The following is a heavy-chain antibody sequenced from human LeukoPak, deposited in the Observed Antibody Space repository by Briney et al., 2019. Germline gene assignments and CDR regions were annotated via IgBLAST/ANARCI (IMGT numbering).Heavy chain of an antibody. CDR2: IWYDGSNK. CDR3: ARGVTEDTGVAQFDS. J-gene: IGHJ4*02. Sequence: GGSLRLSCAASGFTFSSYGMHWVRQAPGKGLEWVAVIWYDGSNKYYADSVKGRFTISRDNSKNTLYLQMNSLRAEDTAVYYCARGVTEDTGVAQFDSWGQGSLVTVSS. CDR1: GFTFSSYG. V-gene: IGHV3-33*01. D-gene: IGHD3-3*01.